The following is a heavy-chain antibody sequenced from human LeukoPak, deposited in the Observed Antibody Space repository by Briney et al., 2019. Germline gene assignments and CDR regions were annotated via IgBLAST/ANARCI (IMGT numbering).Heavy chain of an antibody. V-gene: IGHV3-21*01. CDR3: ARDLSYYDSSGFDY. J-gene: IGHJ4*02. D-gene: IGHD3-22*01. CDR1: GFTFTSYS. CDR2: ISRSSSYI. Sequence: SGGSLRLSCAASGFTFTSYSMKWVRQAPGKGLGWGSSISRSSSYIYYADSLKGRFTISRDNAKNSLSLQMNSLIAEDTAVYYCARDLSYYDSSGFDYWGQGTLVTVSS.